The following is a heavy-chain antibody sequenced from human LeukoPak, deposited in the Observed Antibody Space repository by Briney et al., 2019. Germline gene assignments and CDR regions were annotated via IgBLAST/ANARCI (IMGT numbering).Heavy chain of an antibody. Sequence: ASVKVSRKASGGTFSSYAISWVRQAPGQGLEWMGGIIPIFGTANYAQKFQGRVTTTTDESTSTAYMELSSLRSEDTAVYYCARGEDIVGNNWFDPWGQGTLVTVSS. CDR2: IIPIFGTA. D-gene: IGHD2-15*01. CDR1: GGTFSSYA. J-gene: IGHJ5*02. CDR3: ARGEDIVGNNWFDP. V-gene: IGHV1-69*05.